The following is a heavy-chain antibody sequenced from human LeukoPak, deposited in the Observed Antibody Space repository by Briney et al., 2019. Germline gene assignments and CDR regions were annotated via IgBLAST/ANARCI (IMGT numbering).Heavy chain of an antibody. Sequence: ASVKVSCKASGYTFTSYGISWVQQAPGQGLEWMGWISAYNGNTNYAQKLQGRVTMTTDTSTSTAYMELRSLRSDDTAVYYCAGGTIMITFGGVIALPDYWGQGTLVTVSS. D-gene: IGHD3-16*02. CDR2: ISAYNGNT. CDR1: GYTFTSYG. CDR3: AGGTIMITFGGVIALPDY. J-gene: IGHJ4*02. V-gene: IGHV1-18*01.